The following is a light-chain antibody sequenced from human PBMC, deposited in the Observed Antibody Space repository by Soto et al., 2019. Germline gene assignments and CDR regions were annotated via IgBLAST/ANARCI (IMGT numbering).Light chain of an antibody. Sequence: DIQMTQSPSTLSASVGDRVTITCRASQSISTWLAWYQQKPGKAPNLLIYKASTLANGVPLRFSGGGSGTEFTLTISSLQPDDGATYYCQQYSVYSLTFGQGTKLEIK. CDR2: KAS. J-gene: IGKJ2*01. V-gene: IGKV1-5*03. CDR1: QSISTW. CDR3: QQYSVYSLT.